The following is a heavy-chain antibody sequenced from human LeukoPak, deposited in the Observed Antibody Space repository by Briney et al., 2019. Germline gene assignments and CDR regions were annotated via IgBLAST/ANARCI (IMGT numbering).Heavy chain of an antibody. Sequence: GGSLRLSCAASGFTFSSYSMNWVRQAPGKGLEWVSSISSSSSYIYYADSVKGRLTISRDNAKNSLYLQMNGLRAEDTAVYYCARSFLSIAAAATDYWGQGTLVTVSS. D-gene: IGHD6-13*01. V-gene: IGHV3-21*01. CDR1: GFTFSSYS. CDR2: ISSSSSYI. J-gene: IGHJ4*02. CDR3: ARSFLSIAAAATDY.